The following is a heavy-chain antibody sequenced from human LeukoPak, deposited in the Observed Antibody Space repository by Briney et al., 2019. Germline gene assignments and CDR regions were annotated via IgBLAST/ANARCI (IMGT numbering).Heavy chain of an antibody. CDR1: GFTFSSYS. CDR3: VKARSDHYYDSDAFDI. Sequence: PGGSLRLSCSASGFTFSSYSMHWFRQAPGKGLEYVSAISSNGGSTYYADSVKGRFTISRDNSKNTLYLQMSSLRAEDTAVYYCVKARSDHYYDSDAFDIWGQGTMVTVSS. D-gene: IGHD3-22*01. CDR2: ISSNGGST. V-gene: IGHV3-64D*09. J-gene: IGHJ3*02.